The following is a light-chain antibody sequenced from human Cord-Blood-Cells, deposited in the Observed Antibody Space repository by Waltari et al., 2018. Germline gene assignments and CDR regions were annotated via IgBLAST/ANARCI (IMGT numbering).Light chain of an antibody. Sequence: QSALTQPASVSGSPGQSITISCTGTSSDVGGYNYVSWYQQHPGKAPKLMIYDVSKRPSGVSNRFSGSKSGNTASLTSSGLQAEDEADYYCSSYTSSSTLCVFGTGTKVTVL. V-gene: IGLV2-14*01. CDR3: SSYTSSSTLCV. J-gene: IGLJ1*01. CDR2: DVS. CDR1: SSDVGGYNY.